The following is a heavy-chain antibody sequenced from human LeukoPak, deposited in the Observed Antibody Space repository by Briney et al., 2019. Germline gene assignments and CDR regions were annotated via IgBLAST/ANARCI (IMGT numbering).Heavy chain of an antibody. CDR3: ASSHCSGGSCHWGFDY. Sequence: ASVKVSCKASGYTFTSYGISWVRQAPGQGLEWMGWISAYNGNTNYAQKLQGRVTMTTDTSTSTAYMELRSLRSDDTAVYYCASSHCSGGSCHWGFDYWGQGTLVTVSS. D-gene: IGHD2-15*01. V-gene: IGHV1-18*01. CDR2: ISAYNGNT. CDR1: GYTFTSYG. J-gene: IGHJ4*02.